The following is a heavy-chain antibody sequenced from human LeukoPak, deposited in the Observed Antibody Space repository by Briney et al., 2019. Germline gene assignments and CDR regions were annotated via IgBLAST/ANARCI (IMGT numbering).Heavy chain of an antibody. V-gene: IGHV4-4*02. CDR3: ARRHRVLDAFDI. CDR1: GASISGSDW. J-gene: IGHJ3*02. Sequence: SETLSLTCAVSGASISGSDWWTWVRQPPGKGLEWIGEIYHSGSTNYNPSLKSRVTISVDTSKNQFSLKLSSVTAADTAVYYCARRHRVLDAFDIWGQGTMVTVSS. D-gene: IGHD2-21*01. CDR2: IYHSGST.